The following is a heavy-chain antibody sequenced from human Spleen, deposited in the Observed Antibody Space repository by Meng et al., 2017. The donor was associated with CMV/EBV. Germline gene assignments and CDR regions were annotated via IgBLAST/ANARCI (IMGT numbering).Heavy chain of an antibody. CDR3: ARIAMGVPQPYNWFDP. D-gene: IGHD5-24*01. Sequence: SETLSLTCTVANGSIGNYYWTWIRQPPGKGLEWIGYIYHSGNTKYNASLKSRVTISIDTSKNQFSLKLKSAIAADTAGYYCARIAMGVPQPYNWFDPWGQGTLVTVSS. V-gene: IGHV4-59*01. J-gene: IGHJ5*02. CDR2: IYHSGNT. CDR1: NGSIGNYY.